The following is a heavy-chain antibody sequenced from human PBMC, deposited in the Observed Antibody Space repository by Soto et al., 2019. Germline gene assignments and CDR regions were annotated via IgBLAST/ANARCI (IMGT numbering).Heavy chain of an antibody. CDR3: ARGSYGSGSYYVDY. CDR2: IWYDGSNK. D-gene: IGHD3-10*01. CDR1: GFTFSTCG. J-gene: IGHJ4*02. V-gene: IGHV3-33*01. Sequence: QVQLVESGGGVVQPGRSLRLSCAASGFTFSTCGMHWVRQAPGKGLEWVTIIWYDGSNKYYADSVKGRFTISRDNSKNTLYLQMNSLRAEDTAVYYCARGSYGSGSYYVDYWGQGTLVTVSS.